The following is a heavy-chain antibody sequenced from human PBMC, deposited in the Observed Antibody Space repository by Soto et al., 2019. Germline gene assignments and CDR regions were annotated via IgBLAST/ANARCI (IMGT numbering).Heavy chain of an antibody. CDR1: GYTFTGYY. J-gene: IGHJ6*02. V-gene: IGHV1-2*04. CDR2: INPNSGGT. CDR3: ARDSGGGSGIGDYYYYGMDV. D-gene: IGHD3-10*01. Sequence: QVQLVQSGAEVKKPGASVKVSCKASGYTFTGYYMHWVRQAPGQGLEWMGWINPNSGGTNYAQKFQGWVTMTRDTSISTAYMELSRLRSDDTAVYYCARDSGGGSGIGDYYYYGMDVWGQGTTVTVSS.